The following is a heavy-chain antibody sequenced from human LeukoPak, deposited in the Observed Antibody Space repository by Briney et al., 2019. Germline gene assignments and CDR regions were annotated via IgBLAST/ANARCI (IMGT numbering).Heavy chain of an antibody. Sequence: ASVKVSCKASGYIFTGYYMHWVRQAPGQGLEWMGWISAYNGNTNYAQKLQGRVTMTTGTSTSTAYMELRSLRSDDTAVYYCARDSPELLWFGELSYWGQGTLVTVSS. CDR3: ARDSPELLWFGELSY. CDR1: GYIFTGYY. D-gene: IGHD3-10*01. J-gene: IGHJ4*02. CDR2: ISAYNGNT. V-gene: IGHV1-18*04.